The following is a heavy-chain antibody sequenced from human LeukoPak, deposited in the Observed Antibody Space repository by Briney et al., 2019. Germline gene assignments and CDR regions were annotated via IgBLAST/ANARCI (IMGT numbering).Heavy chain of an antibody. D-gene: IGHD3-10*01. V-gene: IGHV3-30*04. CDR1: GFTFSSYA. CDR2: IPYDGSNK. CDR3: ARDSGYGHTPPPTVLDY. Sequence: GGSLRLSCAASGFTFSSYAMHWVRQAPGKGLEWVAVIPYDGSNKYYADSVKGRFTISRDNSKNTLYLQMNSLRAEDTAVYYCARDSGYGHTPPPTVLDYWGQGTLVTVSS. J-gene: IGHJ4*02.